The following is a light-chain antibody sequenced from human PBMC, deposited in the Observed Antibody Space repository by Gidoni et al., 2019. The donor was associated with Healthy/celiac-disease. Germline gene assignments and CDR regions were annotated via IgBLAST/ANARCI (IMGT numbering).Light chain of an antibody. J-gene: IGKJ4*01. CDR3: QQRSNWHPLT. V-gene: IGKV3-11*01. Sequence: DIVLTQSPATLSLSPGERATLSCRASQSVSSYLAWYQQKPGQDPRLLIYDASNRATGIPARFSGSGSGTDFNLTISSLEPEDFAVYYCQQRSNWHPLTFGGGTKVEIK. CDR2: DAS. CDR1: QSVSSY.